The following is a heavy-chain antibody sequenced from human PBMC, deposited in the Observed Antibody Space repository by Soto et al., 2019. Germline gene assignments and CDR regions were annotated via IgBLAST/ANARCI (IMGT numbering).Heavy chain of an antibody. CDR1: GFTFRDYG. CDR2: ISSTSTNT. D-gene: IGHD6-25*01. J-gene: IGHJ4*02. V-gene: IGHV3-48*02. CDR3: ARAALYGYDY. Sequence: GGSLRLSCAASGFTFRDYGMNWVRQAPGRGLEWVAYISSTSTNTYNADSVEGRFTISRDNARNSLYLQMNSLRDEDTAVYYCARAALYGYDYWGQGTPVTVSS.